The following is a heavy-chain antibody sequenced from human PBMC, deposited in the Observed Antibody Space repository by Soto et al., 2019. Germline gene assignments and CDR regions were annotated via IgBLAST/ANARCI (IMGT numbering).Heavy chain of an antibody. J-gene: IGHJ4*02. CDR3: ATMSSSGYPLDY. D-gene: IGHD3-22*01. Sequence: QVQLQESGPGLVKPSETLSLTCIVSGGSVSSGSYYWSWIGQPPGKGLEWIGFIYYTGRTSYNPSLKSRVTISVDTSNNQFSLKLSSVTAADTAVYFCATMSSSGYPLDYWGRGTLVTVSS. CDR2: IYYTGRT. CDR1: GGSVSSGSYY. V-gene: IGHV4-61*01.